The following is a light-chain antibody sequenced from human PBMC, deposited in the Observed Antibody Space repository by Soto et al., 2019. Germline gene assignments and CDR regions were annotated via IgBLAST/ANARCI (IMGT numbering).Light chain of an antibody. V-gene: IGKV3-15*01. CDR3: QQYNNWPWT. Sequence: EIVMRQSPATRSVSAAQRPTLSCMASQSVTSDLAWYLQKPGQAPRLLIHGASTRATGIPARFSGSGSGTEFTLTISSLQSEDFAVYYCQQYNNWPWTFGQGTKVDI. CDR2: GAS. CDR1: QSVTSD. J-gene: IGKJ1*01.